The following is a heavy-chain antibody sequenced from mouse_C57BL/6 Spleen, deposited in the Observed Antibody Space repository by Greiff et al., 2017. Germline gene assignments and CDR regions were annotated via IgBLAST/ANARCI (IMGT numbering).Heavy chain of an antibody. CDR1: GFTFSSYA. Sequence: EVQRVESGGGLVKPGGSLKLSCAASGFTFSSYAMSWVRQTPEKRLEWVATISDGGSYTYYPDNVKGRFTISRDNAKNNLYLQMSHLKSEDTAMYYCARLDGGAWFAYWGQGTLVTVSA. J-gene: IGHJ3*01. CDR2: ISDGGSYT. V-gene: IGHV5-4*01. CDR3: ARLDGGAWFAY.